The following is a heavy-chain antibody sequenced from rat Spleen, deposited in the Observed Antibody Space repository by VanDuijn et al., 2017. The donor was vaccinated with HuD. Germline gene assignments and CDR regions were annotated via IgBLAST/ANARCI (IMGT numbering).Heavy chain of an antibody. D-gene: IGHD1-9*01. J-gene: IGHJ1*01. V-gene: IGHV3-3*01. CDR3: ARIEAYYGYTYDWYFDF. CDR1: GYSISSSYK. Sequence: EVQLQESGPGLVKPSQSLSLTCSVTGYSISSSYKWNWIRRFPQNKLEWMGYINSAGTTNYNPSLKSRISISRDTSKNQFFLQVNSVTTEDTATYYCARIEAYYGYTYDWYFDFWGPGTMVTVSS. CDR2: INSAGTT.